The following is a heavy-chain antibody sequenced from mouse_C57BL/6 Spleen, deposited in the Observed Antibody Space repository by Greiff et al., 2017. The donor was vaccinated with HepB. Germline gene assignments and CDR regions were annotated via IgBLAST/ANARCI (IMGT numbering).Heavy chain of an antibody. D-gene: IGHD2-5*01. Sequence: QVQLQQPGAELVRPGSSVKLSCKASGYTFTSYWMDWVKQRPGQGLEWIGNIYPSDSETHYNQKFKDKATLTVDKSSSTAYMQLSSLTSEDSAVYYCARSLAYYSKAWFAYWGQGTLVTVSA. CDR3: ARSLAYYSKAWFAY. CDR1: GYTFTSYW. V-gene: IGHV1-61*01. J-gene: IGHJ3*01. CDR2: IYPSDSET.